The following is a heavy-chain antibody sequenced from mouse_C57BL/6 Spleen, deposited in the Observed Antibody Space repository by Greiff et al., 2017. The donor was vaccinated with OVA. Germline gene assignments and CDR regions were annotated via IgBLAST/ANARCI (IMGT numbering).Heavy chain of an antibody. D-gene: IGHD2-2*01. J-gene: IGHJ2*01. CDR2: INPNNGGT. Sequence: VQLKESGPELVKPGASVKISCKASGYTFTDYYMNWVKQSHGKSLEWIGDINPNNGGTSYNQKFKGKATLTVDKSSSTAYMELRSLTSEDSAVYYCARNYGYDGVDYWGQGTTLTVSS. CDR1: GYTFTDYY. CDR3: ARNYGYDGVDY. V-gene: IGHV1-26*01.